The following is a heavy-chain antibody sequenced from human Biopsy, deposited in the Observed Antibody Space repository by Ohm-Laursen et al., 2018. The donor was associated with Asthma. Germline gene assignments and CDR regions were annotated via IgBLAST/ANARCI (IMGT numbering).Heavy chain of an antibody. CDR2: VYSAFGTT. J-gene: IGHJ4*02. D-gene: IGHD2-2*01. CDR3: ARKAGSCISRTCYSLDF. CDR1: GGTFNTYV. V-gene: IGHV1-69*13. Sequence: GASVKDSCKSLGGTFNTYVIGWGGQASGHGLEWIGGVYSAFGTTTYPQKFQDRVTNTADDSTSTVYMELSSLRSEDTAVYYCARKAGSCISRTCYSLDFWGQGTLVTVSS.